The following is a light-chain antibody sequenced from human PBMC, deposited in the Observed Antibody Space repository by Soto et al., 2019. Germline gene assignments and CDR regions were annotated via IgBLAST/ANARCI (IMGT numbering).Light chain of an antibody. CDR2: DVT. J-gene: IGLJ1*01. Sequence: QSALTQPASVSGSPGQSITISCTGTSSDVGGYIYVSWYQQHPGKAPKLIIYDVTYRPSGVSNRFSGSQSGSTASLTISGLQAEDEADYYCSSYTSSSTLEVFGTGTKVTVL. V-gene: IGLV2-14*01. CDR3: SSYTSSSTLEV. CDR1: SSDVGGYIY.